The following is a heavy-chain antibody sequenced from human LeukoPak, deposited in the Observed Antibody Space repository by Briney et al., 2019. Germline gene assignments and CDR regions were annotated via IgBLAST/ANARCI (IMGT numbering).Heavy chain of an antibody. Sequence: SETLSLTCTVSGGSISSGDYYWSWIRQPPGKGLEWIGYIYYSGSTYYNPSLKSRVTISVDTSKNQFSLKLSSVTAADTAVYYCARNIVVVVAARASDAFDIWDQGTMVTVSS. CDR1: GGSISSGDYY. V-gene: IGHV4-30-4*01. J-gene: IGHJ3*02. CDR3: ARNIVVVVAARASDAFDI. CDR2: IYYSGST. D-gene: IGHD2-15*01.